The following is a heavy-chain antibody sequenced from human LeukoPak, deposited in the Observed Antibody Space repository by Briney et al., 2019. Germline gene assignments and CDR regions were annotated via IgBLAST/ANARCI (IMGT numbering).Heavy chain of an antibody. V-gene: IGHV1-58*02. D-gene: IGHD6-19*01. CDR2: IVVGSGNT. CDR1: GFTFTSSA. CDR3: AASYSSGWYVY. J-gene: IGHJ4*02. Sequence: GASVKVSCKASGFTFTSSAMQWVRQARGQRLEWIGWIVVGSGNTDYAQKFQERVTITRDMSTSTAYMELSSLRSEDTAVYYCAASYSSGWYVYWGQGTLVTVSS.